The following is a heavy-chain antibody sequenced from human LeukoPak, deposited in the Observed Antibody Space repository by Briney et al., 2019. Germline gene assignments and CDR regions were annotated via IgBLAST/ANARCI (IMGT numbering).Heavy chain of an antibody. CDR1: DYSISSGYY. D-gene: IGHD5-24*01. CDR2: IYHSGST. Sequence: SETLSLTCTVSDYSISSGYYWGWIRQPPGKGLEWIGSIYHSGSTYNNPSLKSRVTISVDTSKNQFSLKLSSVTAADTAVYYCARVRWLQLGYFDYWGQGTLVTVSS. CDR3: ARVRWLQLGYFDY. J-gene: IGHJ4*02. V-gene: IGHV4-38-2*02.